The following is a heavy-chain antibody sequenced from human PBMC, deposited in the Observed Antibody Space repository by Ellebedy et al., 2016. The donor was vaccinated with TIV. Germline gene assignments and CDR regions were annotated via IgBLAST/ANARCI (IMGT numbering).Heavy chain of an antibody. J-gene: IGHJ4*02. CDR3: ARVDLSAGTRPSGY. CDR2: TRNKAMSYTT. D-gene: IGHD1-7*01. CDR1: GFTLSDHY. Sequence: GESLKISXAASGFTLSDHYMDWVRQAPGKGLEWVGRTRNKAMSYTTEYAASVKGRFTISRDDSENSLYLQMNSLKTEDTAVYYCARVDLSAGTRPSGYWGQGTLVTVSS. V-gene: IGHV3-72*01.